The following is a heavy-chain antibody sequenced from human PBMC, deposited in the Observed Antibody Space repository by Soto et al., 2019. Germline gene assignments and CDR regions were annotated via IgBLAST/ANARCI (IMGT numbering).Heavy chain of an antibody. Sequence: QVQLVQSGAEVKKPGSSVKVSCKASGGTFSSYAISWVRQAPGQGLEWMGGIIPIFGTANYAQKFQGRVTITADECTSTAYMELSSLRSEDTAVYYCARDSFNDYGDHDHYFDYWGQGTLVTVSS. V-gene: IGHV1-69*12. CDR2: IIPIFGTA. D-gene: IGHD4-17*01. CDR3: ARDSFNDYGDHDHYFDY. CDR1: GGTFSSYA. J-gene: IGHJ4*02.